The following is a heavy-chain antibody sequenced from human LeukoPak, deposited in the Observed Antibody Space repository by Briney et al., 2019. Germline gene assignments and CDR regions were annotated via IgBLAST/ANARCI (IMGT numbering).Heavy chain of an antibody. CDR2: INRNSDSI. D-gene: IGHD7-27*01. V-gene: IGHV3-9*01. J-gene: IGHJ4*02. CDR1: GFKFDDYS. Sequence: GRSLRLSCVASGFKFDDYSMHWVRQAPGKGLEWVSGINRNSDSIIYADSVKGRFTISRDNAKNSVYLQMHDLTVEDTALYYCAKRGPRPRNGDYSLDSWGQGTLVTVSS. CDR3: AKRGPRPRNGDYSLDS.